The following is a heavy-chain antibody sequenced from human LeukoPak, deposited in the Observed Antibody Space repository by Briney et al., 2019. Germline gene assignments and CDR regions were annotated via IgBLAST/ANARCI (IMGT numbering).Heavy chain of an antibody. CDR2: IYPGDSDT. CDR1: GYSFTSYW. V-gene: IGHV5-51*01. J-gene: IGHJ4*02. D-gene: IGHD2-2*01. Sequence: GESLKISCKGSGYSFTSYWIGWVRQMPGKGLEWMGIIYPGDSDTRYSPSFQGQVTISADKSVSTAYLQWSSLKASDTAMYYCARGDDIVVVAAASFDYWGQGTLVTVSS. CDR3: ARGDDIVVVAAASFDY.